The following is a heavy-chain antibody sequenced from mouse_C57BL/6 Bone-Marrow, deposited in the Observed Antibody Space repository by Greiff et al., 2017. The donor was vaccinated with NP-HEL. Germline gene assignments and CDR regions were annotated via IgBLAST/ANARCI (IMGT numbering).Heavy chain of an antibody. Sequence: EVQGVESGGGLVQSGRSLRLSCATSGFTFSDFYMEWVRQAPGKGLEWIAASRNKANDYTTEYSASVKGRFIVSRDTSQSILYPQMNALRAEDTAIYYCARDARFDYYGSSSWYFDVWGTGTTVTVSS. CDR2: SRNKANDYTT. J-gene: IGHJ1*03. CDR3: ARDARFDYYGSSSWYFDV. V-gene: IGHV7-1*01. D-gene: IGHD1-1*01. CDR1: GFTFSDFY.